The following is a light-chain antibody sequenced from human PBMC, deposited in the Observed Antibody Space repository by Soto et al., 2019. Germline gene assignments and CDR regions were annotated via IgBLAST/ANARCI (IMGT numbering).Light chain of an antibody. CDR3: KSYAGSNTYV. J-gene: IGLJ1*01. V-gene: IGLV2-8*01. Sequence: SVLTQPASASGSPGQSVTISCTGTKXDIGVYDFVSWYQHHPGKAPRLIIYEVVQRPSGVPDRFSGSKSGNTASLTVSGLQAADEADYFCKSYAGSNTYVFATGTKVTVL. CDR1: KXDIGVYDF. CDR2: EVV.